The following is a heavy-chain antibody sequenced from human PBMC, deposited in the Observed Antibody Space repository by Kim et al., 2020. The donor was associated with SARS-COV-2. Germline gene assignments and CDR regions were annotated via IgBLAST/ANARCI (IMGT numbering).Heavy chain of an antibody. CDR3: ARVVHSSDWYFFDY. CDR2: ISTNGGST. CDR1: GFAFSTYA. V-gene: IGHV3-64*02. Sequence: GGSLRLSCAASGFAFSTYAMQWVRQAPGKGLEYVSAISTNGGSTNYADSVKGRFIVSRDNSNNVLYLQMDTLRPEDMAVYYCARVVHSSDWYFFDYWGQGTLVTVSS. D-gene: IGHD6-19*01. J-gene: IGHJ4*02.